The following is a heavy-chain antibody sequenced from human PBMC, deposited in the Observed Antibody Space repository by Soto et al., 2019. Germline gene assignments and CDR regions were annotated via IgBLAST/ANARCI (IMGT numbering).Heavy chain of an antibody. CDR3: ARGSFGTHYYYYHLDV. Sequence: PSETLSLTCAVSSDSISRSHWLTWVRQSPGKGLEWLGDIYYSGSVYYNPSLRSRISISMDKSNNQCSLNLSSVTAADTAVYYCARGSFGTHYYYYHLDVWGKGTPVAVSS. V-gene: IGHV4-4*02. CDR2: IYYSGSV. CDR1: SDSISRSHW. D-gene: IGHD3-16*01. J-gene: IGHJ6*03.